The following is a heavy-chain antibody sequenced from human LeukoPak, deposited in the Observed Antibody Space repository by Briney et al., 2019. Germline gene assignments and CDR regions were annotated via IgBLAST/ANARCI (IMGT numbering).Heavy chain of an antibody. V-gene: IGHV3-7*02. CDR2: IKEDGSEK. CDR1: GFAFSAYW. J-gene: IGHJ5*02. Sequence: GGSLRLSCAASGFAFSAYWMSWVRQAPGKGLEWVAKIKEDGSEKYYVDSVKGRFTVSRDNTKKSLYLQMNSLRAEDTAVYYCARGYRYGVPWGQGTLVTVSS. CDR3: ARGYRYGVP. D-gene: IGHD5-18*01.